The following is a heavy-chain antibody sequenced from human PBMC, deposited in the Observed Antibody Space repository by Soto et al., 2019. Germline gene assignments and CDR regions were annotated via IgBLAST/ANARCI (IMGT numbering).Heavy chain of an antibody. CDR2: ITGSGGST. D-gene: IGHD4-17*01. J-gene: IGHJ4*02. CDR3: AKDRYGDHGGIDD. CDR1: GFTLSTYA. V-gene: IGHV3-23*01. Sequence: GGSLRLSCAASGFTLSTYAMIWVRQAPGKGLEWVSVITGSGGSTYYADSVKGRFTISRDTSKNTLFLQMNSLRAEDTAVYYCAKDRYGDHGGIDDWGQGTMVTVSS.